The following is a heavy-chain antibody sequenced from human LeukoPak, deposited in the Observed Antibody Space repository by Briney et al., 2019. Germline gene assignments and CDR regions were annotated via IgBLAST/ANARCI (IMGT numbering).Heavy chain of an antibody. J-gene: IGHJ5*02. CDR2: INHSGST. CDR3: ARGRVLWFGEQKVWFDP. Sequence: SETLSLTCAVSGYSISSGYYWGWLRQPPGKGLEWIGEINHSGSTNYNPSLKSRVTISVDTSKNQFSLKLSSVTAADTAVYYCARGRVLWFGEQKVWFDPWGQGTLVTVSS. CDR1: GYSISSGYY. V-gene: IGHV4-38-2*01. D-gene: IGHD3-10*01.